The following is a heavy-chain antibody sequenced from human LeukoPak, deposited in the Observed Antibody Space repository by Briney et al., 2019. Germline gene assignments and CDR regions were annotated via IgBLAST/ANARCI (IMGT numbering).Heavy chain of an antibody. CDR1: GFRLGDYW. J-gene: IGHJ4*02. CDR3: ARVGAWDLQRVFDY. Sequence: GGSLRLSCAASGFRLGDYWMTWARHVPGKGLEWVANIKQDGAEKHYAESVEGRFIIPRDNAKNSLYLEMDSLKVEDTAVYYCARVGAWDLQRVFDYWGQGTLVTVSS. D-gene: IGHD1-26*01. V-gene: IGHV3-7*01. CDR2: IKQDGAEK.